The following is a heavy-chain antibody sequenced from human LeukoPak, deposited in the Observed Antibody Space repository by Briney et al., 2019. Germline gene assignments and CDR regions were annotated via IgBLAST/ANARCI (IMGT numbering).Heavy chain of an antibody. J-gene: IGHJ4*02. V-gene: IGHV1-2*02. CDR1: GYTFTGYY. CDR3: ARISTTVTTDY. CDR2: INPNSGGT. Sequence: VASVTVSCKAPGYTFTGYYMHWVRQAPGQGLEWMGWINPNSGGTNYAQKFQGRVTMTRDTSISTAYMELSRLRSDDTAVYYCARISTTVTTDYWGQGTLVTVSS. D-gene: IGHD4-17*01.